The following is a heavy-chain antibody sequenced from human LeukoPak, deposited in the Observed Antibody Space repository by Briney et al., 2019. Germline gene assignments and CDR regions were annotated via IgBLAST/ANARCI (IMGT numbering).Heavy chain of an antibody. D-gene: IGHD3-10*01. J-gene: IGHJ4*02. Sequence: PGGSLRLSCAASGFTFSRYSMNWVRQAPGKGLEWVSFISGNSAYIYYADSVKGRFTISRDNAKNSLYLQMNSLRAEDTAVYYCARGEYGSGSYHIDYWGQGTLVTVSS. V-gene: IGHV3-21*01. CDR1: GFTFSRYS. CDR2: ISGNSAYI. CDR3: ARGEYGSGSYHIDY.